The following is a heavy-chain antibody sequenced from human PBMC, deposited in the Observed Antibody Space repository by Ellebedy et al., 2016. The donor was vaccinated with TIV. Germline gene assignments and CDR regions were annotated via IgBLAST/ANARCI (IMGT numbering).Heavy chain of an antibody. D-gene: IGHD4/OR15-4a*01. CDR1: GFTFIDYA. Sequence: GESLKISCAASGFTFIDYAMHWVRQASGKGLEWVGRIRSKANSYATAYAASVKGRFTISRDDSKNTAYLQMNSLKTEDTAVYYCARDGFYGGKPELDYWGQGTLVTVSS. V-gene: IGHV3-73*01. CDR3: ARDGFYGGKPELDY. CDR2: IRSKANSYAT. J-gene: IGHJ4*02.